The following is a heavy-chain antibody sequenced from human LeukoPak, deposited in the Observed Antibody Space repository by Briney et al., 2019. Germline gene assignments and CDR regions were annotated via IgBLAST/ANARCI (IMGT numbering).Heavy chain of an antibody. Sequence: SETLSLTCTVSGGSISSYYWSWIRQPPGKGLEWIGYIYYSGSTNYNPSLKSRVTISVDTSKNQFSLKLSSVTAADTAVYYCARHASNWGSGYFDYWGQGTLVTVSS. CDR2: IYYSGST. V-gene: IGHV4-59*08. CDR1: GGSISSYY. CDR3: ARHASNWGSGYFDY. J-gene: IGHJ4*02. D-gene: IGHD7-27*01.